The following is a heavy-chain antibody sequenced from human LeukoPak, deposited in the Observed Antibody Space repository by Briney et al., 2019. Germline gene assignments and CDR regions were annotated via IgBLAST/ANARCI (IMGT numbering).Heavy chain of an antibody. V-gene: IGHV4-39*01. CDR2: IYYSGST. CDR3: ARPSSGWYGFDY. CDR1: DGSISRSSYY. Sequence: TETLSLTCTVSDGSISRSSYYWGWIRQPPGKGLEWIGSIYYSGSTYYNPSLKSRVTISVDTSKNQFSLKLSSVTAADTAVYYCARPSSGWYGFDYWGQGTLVTVSS. J-gene: IGHJ4*02. D-gene: IGHD6-19*01.